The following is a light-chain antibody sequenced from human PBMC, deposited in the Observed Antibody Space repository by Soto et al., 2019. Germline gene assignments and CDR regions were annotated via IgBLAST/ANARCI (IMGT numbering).Light chain of an antibody. CDR1: GMGSKS. CDR3: QVWDSSSDHMV. CDR2: DDS. Sequence: SYELTQPPSVSLAPGQTATITWGGDGMGSKSVHWYQQKPGQAPVVVVYDDSDRPSGIPERFSGSNSGNTATLTISRVEAGDEADYYCQVWDSSSDHMVFGGGTKVTVL. J-gene: IGLJ3*02. V-gene: IGLV3-21*02.